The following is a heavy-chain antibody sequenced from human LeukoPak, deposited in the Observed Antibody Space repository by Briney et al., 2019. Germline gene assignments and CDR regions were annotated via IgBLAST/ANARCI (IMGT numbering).Heavy chain of an antibody. CDR3: ATRPMVRGATELDY. CDR1: GFTFTGYY. J-gene: IGHJ4*02. Sequence: ASVKVSCKASGFTFTGYYMHWVRQAPGQGPEWMGVISPSGGSTTYAQKFQGRVTLTRDMSTSTDYLELSSLRSEDTAVYYCATRPMVRGATELDYWGQGTLVTVSS. V-gene: IGHV1-46*01. CDR2: ISPSGGST. D-gene: IGHD3-10*01.